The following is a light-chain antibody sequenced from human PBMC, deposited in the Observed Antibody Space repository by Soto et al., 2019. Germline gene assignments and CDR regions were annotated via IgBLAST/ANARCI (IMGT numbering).Light chain of an antibody. J-gene: IGLJ1*01. Sequence: QSALTQPASVSGSPGQSITISCTGTSSDVGAYDYVSWYQQHPGEAPKLIIYDVTNRPSGVSDRFSGSKSGNTASLTVSGLETEDEGDYYCNSFTGATATPDVFGTGTKLTVL. CDR3: NSFTGATATPDV. CDR2: DVT. CDR1: SSDVGAYDY. V-gene: IGLV2-14*01.